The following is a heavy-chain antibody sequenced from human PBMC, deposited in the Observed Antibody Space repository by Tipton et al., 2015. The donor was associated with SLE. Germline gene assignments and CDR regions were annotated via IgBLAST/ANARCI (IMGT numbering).Heavy chain of an antibody. J-gene: IGHJ6*03. Sequence: SSYGMHWVRQAPGKGLEWVGSIYYSGSTYYNPSLKSRVTISVDTSRNQCSLNLTSVTAADTAVYYCARGPYYYMDVWGKGTTVTVSS. CDR3: ARGPYYYMDV. V-gene: IGHV4-39*07. CDR2: IYYSGST. CDR1: SSYG.